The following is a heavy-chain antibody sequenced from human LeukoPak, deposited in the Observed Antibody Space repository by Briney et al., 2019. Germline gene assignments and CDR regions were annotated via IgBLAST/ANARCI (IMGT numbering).Heavy chain of an antibody. J-gene: IGHJ4*02. D-gene: IGHD3-9*01. CDR3: ARGVWLVIAFDY. CDR2: INHSGST. CDR1: GGSFSGYY. V-gene: IGHV4-34*01. Sequence: PSETLSLTCAVYGGSFSGYYWSWIRQPPGKGLEWIGEINHSGSTNYNPSLKSRVTISVDTSKNQFSLKLSSVTAADTAVYYCARGVWLVIAFDYWGQGTLVTVSS.